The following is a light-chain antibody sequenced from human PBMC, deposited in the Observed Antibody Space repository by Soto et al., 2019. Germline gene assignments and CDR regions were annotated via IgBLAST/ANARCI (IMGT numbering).Light chain of an antibody. CDR1: SSDVGGYNY. CDR3: SSYAGSNIWV. CDR2: EVS. V-gene: IGLV2-8*01. J-gene: IGLJ3*02. Sequence: QSALTQPPSASGSPGQSVTISCTGTSSDVGGYNYVSWYQQYPGKAPKLMIYEVSKRPSGVPDRFSGSKSGKTASLTVSGIQDEDEADYYCSSYAGSNIWVFGGGTKLTVL.